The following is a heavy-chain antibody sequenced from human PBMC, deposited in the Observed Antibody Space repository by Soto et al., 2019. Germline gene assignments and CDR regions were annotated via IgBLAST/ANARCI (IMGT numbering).Heavy chain of an antibody. V-gene: IGHV3-23*01. D-gene: IGHD6-19*01. CDR1: GFTFSSYA. J-gene: IGHJ4*01. CDR2: IIGSGGST. Sequence: PXGSLRLSCAAAGFTFSSYAMSWVRQAPGRGLEWVSAIIGSGGSTYYADSVKGRFTISRDNSKNTLYLQMNSLRAEDTAVYYCAKDGEGSSGFFPQFDYWGHGTLATVSS. CDR3: AKDGEGSSGFFPQFDY.